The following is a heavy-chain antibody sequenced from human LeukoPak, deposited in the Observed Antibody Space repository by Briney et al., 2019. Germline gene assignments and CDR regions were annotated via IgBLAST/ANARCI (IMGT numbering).Heavy chain of an antibody. D-gene: IGHD3-22*01. Sequence: ASVKVSCKASGYTFTGYYMHWVRQAPGQGLEWMGWINPNSGGTNYAQKFQGRVTMTRDTSISTAYMELSRLRSDDTAVYYCARAQYYYDSSGYYLLDYWGQGTLVTVSS. V-gene: IGHV1-2*02. J-gene: IGHJ4*02. CDR1: GYTFTGYY. CDR2: INPNSGGT. CDR3: ARAQYYYDSSGYYLLDY.